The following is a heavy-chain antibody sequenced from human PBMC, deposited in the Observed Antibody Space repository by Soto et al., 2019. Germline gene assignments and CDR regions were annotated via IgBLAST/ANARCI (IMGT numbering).Heavy chain of an antibody. CDR2: IFLRGST. J-gene: IGHJ6*02. CDR1: GGSISGDYW. D-gene: IGHD1-26*01. Sequence: QVRLQESGPGLVKPSGTLSLACVVSGGSISGDYWWTWVRQSPGRGLGWLGGIFLRGSTNSNPSLKTRVTLSVDKSKREFSLNLTSVTAADTAVYYCARGDSGSYLREGLGYYYVMDIWGQGTTVTVSS. CDR3: ARGDSGSYLREGLGYYYVMDI. V-gene: IGHV4-4*02.